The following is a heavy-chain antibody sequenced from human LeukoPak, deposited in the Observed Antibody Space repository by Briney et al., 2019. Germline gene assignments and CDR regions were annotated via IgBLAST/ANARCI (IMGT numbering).Heavy chain of an antibody. CDR1: GFTFSSYG. J-gene: IGHJ6*03. CDR3: AKEPTTVGDYYYYYMDV. D-gene: IGHD4-23*01. CDR2: IRYDGSNK. V-gene: IGHV3-30*02. Sequence: GGSLRLSCAASGFTFSSYGMHWVRQAPGKGLEWVAFIRYDGSNKYYADSVKGRFTISRDNSKNTLYLQMNSLRAEDTAMYYCAKEPTTVGDYYYYYMDVWGKGTTVTISS.